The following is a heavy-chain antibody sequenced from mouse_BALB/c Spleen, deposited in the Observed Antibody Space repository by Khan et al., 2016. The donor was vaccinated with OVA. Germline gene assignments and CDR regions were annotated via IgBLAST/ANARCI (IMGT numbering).Heavy chain of an antibody. Sequence: QIQLVQSGDELMKPGASVKISCKAPGYTFSNYWIEWLKQRPGHGLEWIGEILPGSGNTNYNEKFKGKATFTADTSSNTAYMQLSSLTSEDSVVYYCAPNWFWFAYWGQGTLVTVSA. CDR2: ILPGSGNT. CDR3: APNWFWFAY. V-gene: IGHV1-9*01. CDR1: GYTFSNYW. J-gene: IGHJ3*01. D-gene: IGHD4-1*01.